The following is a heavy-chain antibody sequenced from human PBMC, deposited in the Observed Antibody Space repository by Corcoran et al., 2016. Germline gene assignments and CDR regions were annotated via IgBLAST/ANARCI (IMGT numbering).Heavy chain of an antibody. CDR3: ARGLNYDYVWGSYRLKYGMDV. J-gene: IGHJ6*02. Sequence: QVQLQESGPGLVKPSETLSLTCTVSGGSVSSGSYYWSWIRQPPGKGLEWIGYIYYSGSTNYTPSLKSRVIISIDTSKNQFSLKLSSVTAADTAVYYCARGLNYDYVWGSYRLKYGMDVWGQGTTVTVSS. CDR2: IYYSGST. V-gene: IGHV4-61*01. CDR1: GGSVSSGSYY. D-gene: IGHD3-16*02.